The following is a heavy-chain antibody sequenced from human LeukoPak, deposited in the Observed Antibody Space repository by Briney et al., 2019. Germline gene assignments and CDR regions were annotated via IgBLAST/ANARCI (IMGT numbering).Heavy chain of an antibody. V-gene: IGHV1-46*01. Sequence: ASVKVSCKASGYTFTSYYIHWVRQAPGQGLERMGIINPTGGRTSYAQKFQGRVTLTRDTSTSTVYMELSSLTSEDTAIYYCTRDGGNNYRYFQHWGQGTLATVSS. CDR2: INPTGGRT. CDR1: GYTFTSYY. J-gene: IGHJ1*01. CDR3: TRDGGNNYRYFQH. D-gene: IGHD1-26*01.